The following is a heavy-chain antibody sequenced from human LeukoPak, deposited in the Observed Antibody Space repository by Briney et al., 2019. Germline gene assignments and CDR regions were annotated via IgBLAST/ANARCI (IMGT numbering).Heavy chain of an antibody. D-gene: IGHD3-22*01. CDR1: GFTFSSYA. CDR3: AKGRYYYDSSGYYAPDY. Sequence: GGSLGLSCAASGFTFSSYAMSWVRQAPGKGLEWVSAISGSSGSTYYADSVKGRFTISRDNSKNTLYLQMNSLRAEDTAVYYCAKGRYYYDSSGYYAPDYWGQGTLVTVSS. CDR2: ISGSSGST. J-gene: IGHJ4*02. V-gene: IGHV3-23*01.